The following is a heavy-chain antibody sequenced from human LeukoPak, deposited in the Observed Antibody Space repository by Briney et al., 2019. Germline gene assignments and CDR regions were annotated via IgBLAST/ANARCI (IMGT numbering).Heavy chain of an antibody. CDR1: GFTFSSYG. CDR2: ISTSSNRI. CDR3: ARVSAPGTSGWYFGY. Sequence: GGSLRPSCAASGFTFSSYGMNWVRQAPGKGLEWVSYISTSSNRIDYADSVKGRFTMSRDSAKNLLYLQMNSLRDEDTAMYYCARVSAPGTSGWYFGYWGQGTLVTVSS. D-gene: IGHD6-19*01. J-gene: IGHJ4*02. V-gene: IGHV3-48*02.